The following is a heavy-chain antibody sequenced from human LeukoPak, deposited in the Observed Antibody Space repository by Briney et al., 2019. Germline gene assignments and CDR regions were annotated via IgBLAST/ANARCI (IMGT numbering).Heavy chain of an antibody. Sequence: PSETLSLTCTVSGGSISSGGYYWSWIRQPPGKGLEWIGYIYHSGSTYYNPSLKSRVTISVDRSKNQFSLKLSSVTAADTAVYYCAREGYCSSTSCYGYYYYYMDVWGKGTTVTVSS. CDR1: GGSISSGGYY. D-gene: IGHD2-2*01. V-gene: IGHV4-30-2*01. J-gene: IGHJ6*03. CDR3: AREGYCSSTSCYGYYYYYMDV. CDR2: IYHSGST.